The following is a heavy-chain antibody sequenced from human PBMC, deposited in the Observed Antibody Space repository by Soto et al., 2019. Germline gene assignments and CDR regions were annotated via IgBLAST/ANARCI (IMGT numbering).Heavy chain of an antibody. Sequence: GESLKISCKGSGYSFTSYWIGWVRQMPGKGLEWMGIIYPGDSDTRYSPSFQGQVTISADKSISTAYLQWSSLKASDTAMYYCATMYYDILTGLQGWFDPWGQGTLVTAPQ. CDR1: GYSFTSYW. D-gene: IGHD3-9*01. CDR2: IYPGDSDT. J-gene: IGHJ5*02. V-gene: IGHV5-51*01. CDR3: ATMYYDILTGLQGWFDP.